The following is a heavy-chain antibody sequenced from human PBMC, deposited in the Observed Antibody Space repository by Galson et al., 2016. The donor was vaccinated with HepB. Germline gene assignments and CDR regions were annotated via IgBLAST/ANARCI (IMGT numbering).Heavy chain of an antibody. D-gene: IGHD2-21*02. J-gene: IGHJ4*02. CDR2: ISSDGGMT. Sequence: SLRLSCAASGFSFSTFNMHWVRRAPGKGLEYVSAISSDGGMTHYADSVKGRFTISRDNSKNTLYLQMSGLRGEDTALYSRVKDLRCGGDCYSVLWGQGTLVTASS. V-gene: IGHV3-64D*06. CDR3: VKDLRCGGDCYSVL. CDR1: GFSFSTFN.